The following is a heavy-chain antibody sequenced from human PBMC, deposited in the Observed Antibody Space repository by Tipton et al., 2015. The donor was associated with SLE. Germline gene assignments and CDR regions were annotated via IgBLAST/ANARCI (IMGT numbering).Heavy chain of an antibody. V-gene: IGHV1-8*01. CDR1: GYTFTNHN. D-gene: IGHD3-10*01. Sequence: QLVQSGAEVRKPGASVKVSCKASGYTFTNHNLNWVRQATGQGLEWMGWMNPSSGQTGYAQKFQGRVTMTWDTSMSTAYMEVSSLRSEDTAVYYCATPSRGARGHLDYWGQGTLVTVSS. CDR2: MNPSSGQT. CDR3: ATPSRGARGHLDY. J-gene: IGHJ4*02.